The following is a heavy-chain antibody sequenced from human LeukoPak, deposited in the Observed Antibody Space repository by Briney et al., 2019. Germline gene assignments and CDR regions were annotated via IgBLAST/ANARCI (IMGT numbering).Heavy chain of an antibody. CDR1: GGSISSYY. J-gene: IGHJ3*02. D-gene: IGHD4-17*01. CDR3: ATTTVTTADAFDI. Sequence: SETLSLTCTVSGGSISSYYWSWIRQPPGKGLEWMGYIYYSGSTNYNPSLKSRVTISVDTSKNQFSLKLSSVTAADTAVYYCATTTVTTADAFDIWSQGTMVTVSS. CDR2: IYYSGST. V-gene: IGHV4-59*01.